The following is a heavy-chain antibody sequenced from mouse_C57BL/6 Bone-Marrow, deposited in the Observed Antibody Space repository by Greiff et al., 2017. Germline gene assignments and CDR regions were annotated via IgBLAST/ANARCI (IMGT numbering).Heavy chain of an antibody. CDR3: ALFITTVNGYFYV. D-gene: IGHD1-1*01. CDR2: IYPRSGNT. Sequence: QVQLKQSGAELARPGASVKLSCKASGYTFTSYGISWVKQRTGQGLEWIGEIYPRSGNTYYNEKFKGKATLTADKSSSTAYMELRSLTSEDSAVYFCALFITTVNGYFYVWGTGTSVTVSS. V-gene: IGHV1-81*01. J-gene: IGHJ1*03. CDR1: GYTFTSYG.